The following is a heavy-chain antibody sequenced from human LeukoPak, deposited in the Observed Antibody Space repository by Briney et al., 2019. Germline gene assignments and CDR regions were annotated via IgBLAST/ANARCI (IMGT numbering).Heavy chain of an antibody. Sequence: PGGSLRLSCVESGITFSRDGMQWVRQAPGKGLEWVAFIRVDGSNKYYADSVKGRFTISRDNSKNTVYLQMNSLRAEDTAVYYCAKDLEPMAHRGENPSYYYYMDVWGKGTTVTVSS. CDR3: AKDLEPMAHRGENPSYYYYMDV. J-gene: IGHJ6*03. CDR2: IRVDGSNK. V-gene: IGHV3-30*02. D-gene: IGHD3-10*01. CDR1: GITFSRDG.